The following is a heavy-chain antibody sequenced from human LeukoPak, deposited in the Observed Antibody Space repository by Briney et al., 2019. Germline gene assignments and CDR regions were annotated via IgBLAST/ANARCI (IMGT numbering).Heavy chain of an antibody. CDR3: ARVHRGYCSGGSCGTPYYYYMDV. D-gene: IGHD2-15*01. CDR1: GGSISSGSYY. J-gene: IGHJ6*03. Sequence: PSETLSLTCTVSGGSISSGSYYWSWIRQPAGKGLEWIGRIYTSGNTNYNPSLKSRVTISVDTSKNQFSLKLSSVTAADTAVYYCARVHRGYCSGGSCGTPYYYYMDVWGKGTTVTVSS. CDR2: IYTSGNT. V-gene: IGHV4-61*02.